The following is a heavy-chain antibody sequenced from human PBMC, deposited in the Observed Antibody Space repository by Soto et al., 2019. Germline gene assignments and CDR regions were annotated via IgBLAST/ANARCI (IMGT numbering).Heavy chain of an antibody. CDR2: ISTYNGNT. CDR3: ARGSIAAPGPNY. V-gene: IGHV1-18*01. CDR1: GYTFTSYG. D-gene: IGHD6-13*01. Sequence: AASVKVSCKASGYTFTSYGISWVRQAPGQGLEWMGWISTYNGNTNYAQKLQGRVTMTTDTSTSTAYMELRSLRSDDTALYFCARGSIAAPGPNYWGQGTLVTVSS. J-gene: IGHJ4*02.